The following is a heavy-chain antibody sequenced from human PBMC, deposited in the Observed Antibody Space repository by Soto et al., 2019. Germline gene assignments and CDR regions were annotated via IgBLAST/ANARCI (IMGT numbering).Heavy chain of an antibody. Sequence: GGSLILSCAASGFTFSSYDMHWVRQATGKGLEWVSAIGTAGDTYYPGSVKGRFTISRENAKNSLYLQMNSLRAGDTAVYYCARGRGSGSYYNEAWWFDPWGQGTLVTVSS. CDR2: IGTAGDT. CDR3: ARGRGSGSYYNEAWWFDP. D-gene: IGHD3-10*01. V-gene: IGHV3-13*01. CDR1: GFTFSSYD. J-gene: IGHJ5*02.